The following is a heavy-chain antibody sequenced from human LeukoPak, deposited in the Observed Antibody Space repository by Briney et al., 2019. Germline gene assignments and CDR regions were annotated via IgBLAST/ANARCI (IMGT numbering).Heavy chain of an antibody. CDR3: ARDRVGTLY. Sequence: GGSLRLSCAASGFTFSSYGMHWVRQAPGKGLEWVAIISYDGSNKFYAGSVKGRFTISRDNAKNTLYLQMNSLRAEDTAVYYCARDRVGTLYWGQGTLVTVSS. J-gene: IGHJ4*02. CDR2: ISYDGSNK. CDR1: GFTFSSYG. V-gene: IGHV3-30*03. D-gene: IGHD4-23*01.